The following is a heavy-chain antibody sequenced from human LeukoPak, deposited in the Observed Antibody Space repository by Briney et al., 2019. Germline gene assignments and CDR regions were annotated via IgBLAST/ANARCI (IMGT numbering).Heavy chain of an antibody. CDR3: ARGPEQWLPPFDY. CDR1: GYTFPSYF. D-gene: IGHD6-19*01. J-gene: IGHJ4*02. CDR2: INPNSGGT. Sequence: ASVKVSCKASGYTFPSYFMHWVRQAPGQGLEWMGRINPNSGGTNYAQKFQGRVTMTRDTSISTAYMELSRLRSDDTAVYYCARGPEQWLPPFDYWGQGTLVTVSS. V-gene: IGHV1-2*06.